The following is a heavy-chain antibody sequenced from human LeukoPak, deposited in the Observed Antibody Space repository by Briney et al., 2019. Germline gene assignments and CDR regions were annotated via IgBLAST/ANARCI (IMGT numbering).Heavy chain of an antibody. D-gene: IGHD2-21*02. CDR1: GFTFSSYS. CDR3: PRGLDIVVVTAAGY. Sequence: GGSLRLSCAASGFTFSSYSMNWVRQAPGKGLEWVSSISSSSSYIYYADSVKGRFTISRDHAKNSLYLQMNSLRAEDTAVYYCPRGLDIVVVTAAGYWGQGTLVTVSS. V-gene: IGHV3-21*01. CDR2: ISSSSSYI. J-gene: IGHJ4*02.